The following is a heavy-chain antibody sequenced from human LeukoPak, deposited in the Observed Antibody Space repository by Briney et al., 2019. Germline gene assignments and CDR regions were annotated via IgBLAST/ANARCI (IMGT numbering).Heavy chain of an antibody. CDR3: ASGITGTRDY. D-gene: IGHD1-7*01. CDR1: GFTFISYA. Sequence: GTSLRLSCAASGFTFISYAIHWVRQAPGKGLEWVAVISFHGTDTFYADSVKGRFTISRDNSKNTLYLQMSSLRGDDTAVYYCASGITGTRDYWGQGTLVTVSS. V-gene: IGHV3-30*04. J-gene: IGHJ4*02. CDR2: ISFHGTDT.